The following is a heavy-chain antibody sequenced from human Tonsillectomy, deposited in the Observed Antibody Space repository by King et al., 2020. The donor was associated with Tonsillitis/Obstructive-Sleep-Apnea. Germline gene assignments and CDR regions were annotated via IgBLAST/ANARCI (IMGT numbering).Heavy chain of an antibody. V-gene: IGHV5-10-1*01. CDR2: IDLSDAYT. J-gene: IGHJ2*01. Sequence: QLVQAGAEVKKPGESLRISCKGFGYSFTSYWISWVRQMHGKGLEDMRRIDLSDAYTNYSPSFQGHVTISADKSMSTTYLQWSSLKASDTAMYYCARLGGYRGDDYDWYFDLWGRGTLVTVSS. CDR3: ARLGGYRGDDYDWYFDL. D-gene: IGHD5-12*01. CDR1: GYSFTSYW.